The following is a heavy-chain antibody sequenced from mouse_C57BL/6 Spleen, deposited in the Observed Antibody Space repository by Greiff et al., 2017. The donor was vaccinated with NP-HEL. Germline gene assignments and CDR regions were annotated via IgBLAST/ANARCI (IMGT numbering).Heavy chain of an antibody. J-gene: IGHJ3*01. CDR1: GYSITSGYD. CDR3: ARHYGYSWFAY. V-gene: IGHV3-1*01. D-gene: IGHD2-2*01. CDR2: ISYSGST. Sequence: DVKLVESGPGMVKPSQSLSLTCTVTGYSITSGYDWHWIRHFPGNKLEWMGYISYSGSTNYNPSLKSRISITHDTSKNHFFLKLNSVTTEDTATYYCARHYGYSWFAYWGQGTLVTVSA.